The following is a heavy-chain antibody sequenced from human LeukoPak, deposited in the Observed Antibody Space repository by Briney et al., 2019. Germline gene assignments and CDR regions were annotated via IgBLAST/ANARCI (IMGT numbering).Heavy chain of an antibody. J-gene: IGHJ4*02. CDR3: ARGLSSYYYDSIGYYYFDY. D-gene: IGHD3-22*01. Sequence: ASVKVSCKASGYTFTSYGITWVRQAPGQGLEWMGWISAYNGNTNYAQNLQGRVTMTTDTSTSTAYMELRSLRSDDTAVYYCARGLSSYYYDSIGYYYFDYWGQGTLVTVSS. V-gene: IGHV1-18*01. CDR2: ISAYNGNT. CDR1: GYTFTSYG.